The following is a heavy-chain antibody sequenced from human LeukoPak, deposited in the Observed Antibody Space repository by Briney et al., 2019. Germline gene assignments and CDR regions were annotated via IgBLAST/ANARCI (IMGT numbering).Heavy chain of an antibody. V-gene: IGHV4-4*07. D-gene: IGHD2-2*01. J-gene: IGHJ6*02. CDR2: IYTSGST. CDR3: ARDWVVVVPAASSGRAAYYYYGMDV. Sequence: PSETLSLTCTVSGGSISSYYWSWIRQPAGKGLEWIGRIYTSGSTNYNPSLKSRVTMSVDTSKNQFSLKLSSVTAADTAVYYCARDWVVVVPAASSGRAAYYYYGMDVWGQGTTVTVSS. CDR1: GGSISSYY.